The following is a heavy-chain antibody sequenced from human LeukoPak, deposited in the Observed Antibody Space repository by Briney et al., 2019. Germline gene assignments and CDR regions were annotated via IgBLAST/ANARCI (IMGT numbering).Heavy chain of an antibody. CDR1: GGSISSYY. D-gene: IGHD6-19*01. CDR3: ARDGGWTYYFDY. V-gene: IGHV4-59*01. Sequence: SETLSLTCTVSGGSISSYYWSWIRQPPGKGLEWIGYIYYSGSTNYNPSLKSRVTISVDTSKNQFSLKLSSVTAADTAVYYCARDGGWTYYFDYWGQGTLVTVSS. J-gene: IGHJ4*02. CDR2: IYYSGST.